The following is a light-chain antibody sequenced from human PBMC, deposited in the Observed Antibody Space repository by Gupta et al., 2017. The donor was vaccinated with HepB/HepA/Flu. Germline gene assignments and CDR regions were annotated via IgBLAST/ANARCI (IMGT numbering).Light chain of an antibody. V-gene: IGLV1-47*01. J-gene: IGLJ1*01. CDR1: SSNIGSNS. Sequence: QSVLTQPPSASGAPGQRVPISCSGSSSNIGSNSVSWYQQLPGTPTNLLIDRNNQRASGVPDLFSGSKSGSSASLAISVHRAEEEADYYCAACDDSLSGYVFGTGTKVTVL. CDR2: RNN. CDR3: AACDDSLSGYV.